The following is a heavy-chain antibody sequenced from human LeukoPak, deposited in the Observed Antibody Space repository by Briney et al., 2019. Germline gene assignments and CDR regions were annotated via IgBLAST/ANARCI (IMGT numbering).Heavy chain of an antibody. Sequence: SETLSLSCTVSGGSISSSSYYWGWISQPPGKGLEWIGTIYYSGSTYYNASLKSRLTISVDTSKNQFSLKLSSVTAADTAVYYCARLSGGTQWLAPFDYWGQGTLVTVSS. V-gene: IGHV4-39*01. D-gene: IGHD6-19*01. J-gene: IGHJ4*02. CDR1: GGSISSSSYY. CDR2: IYYSGST. CDR3: ARLSGGTQWLAPFDY.